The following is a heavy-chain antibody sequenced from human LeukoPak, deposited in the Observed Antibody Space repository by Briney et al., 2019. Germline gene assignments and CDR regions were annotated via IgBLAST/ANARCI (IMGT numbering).Heavy chain of an antibody. V-gene: IGHV4-38-2*02. Sequence: SETLSLTCTVSGYSISSGYYWGWIRQPPGKGLEWIAEIHHSGSINYNPSLKSRVTISVDKAKNQFSLNLNSVTAADTAVYYCARGGDRSFDYWGRGTLVTVSS. CDR2: IHHSGSI. D-gene: IGHD3-10*01. CDR1: GYSISSGYY. CDR3: ARGGDRSFDY. J-gene: IGHJ4*02.